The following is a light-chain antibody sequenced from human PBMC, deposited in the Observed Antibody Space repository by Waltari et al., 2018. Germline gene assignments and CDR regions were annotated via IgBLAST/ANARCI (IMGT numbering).Light chain of an antibody. V-gene: IGLV1-36*01. CDR2: YDN. Sequence: QSVLTQPPSASEAPRQWVTISCSGSSSNIGSNAVNWYQQLPGTAPKLLIYYDNPRPPGVPDRFSGSKSDTSASLAISGLQSEDEADYYCAAWDDTLNGAVFGGGTKLTVL. J-gene: IGLJ2*01. CDR3: AAWDDTLNGAV. CDR1: SSNIGSNA.